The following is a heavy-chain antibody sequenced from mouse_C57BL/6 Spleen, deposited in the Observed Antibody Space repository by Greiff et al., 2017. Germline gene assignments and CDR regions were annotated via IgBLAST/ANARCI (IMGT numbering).Heavy chain of an antibody. V-gene: IGHV6-3*01. Sequence: EVKLVESGGGLVQPGGSMKLSCVASGFTFSNYWMNWVRQSPETGLEWVAQIRLKSDNYATHYAESVKGRFTISRDDSKSSVYLQMNNLRAEDTGIYYCTGLYDYGFAYWGQGTLVTVSA. CDR2: IRLKSDNYAT. CDR3: TGLYDYGFAY. J-gene: IGHJ3*01. CDR1: GFTFSNYW. D-gene: IGHD2-4*01.